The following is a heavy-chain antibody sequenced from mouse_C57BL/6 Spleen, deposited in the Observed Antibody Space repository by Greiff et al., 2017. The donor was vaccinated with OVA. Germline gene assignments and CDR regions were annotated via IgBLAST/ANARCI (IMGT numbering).Heavy chain of an antibody. V-gene: IGHV5-16*01. CDR2: INYDGSST. D-gene: IGHD4-1*01. J-gene: IGHJ3*01. CDR1: GFTFSDYY. Sequence: EVKLVESEGGLVQPGSSMKLSCTASGFTFSDYYMAWVRQVPEKGLEWVANINYDGSSTYYLDSLKSRFIISRDNAKNILDRQMSSLKSEDTATYYCARGYTGTGFAYWGKGTLVTVAA. CDR3: ARGYTGTGFAY.